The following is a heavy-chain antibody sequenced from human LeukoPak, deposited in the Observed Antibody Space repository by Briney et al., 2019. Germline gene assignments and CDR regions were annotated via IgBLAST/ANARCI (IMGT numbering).Heavy chain of an antibody. Sequence: SETLSLTCAVYGGSFSGYYWSWIRQPPGKGLEWIGEINHSGSTNYNPSLKSRVTISVDTSKNQFSLKLSSVTAADTAVYYCASCRRYFDWSKSVNHRSNCFDPWGQGTLVTVSS. V-gene: IGHV4-34*01. CDR2: INHSGST. CDR3: ASCRRYFDWSKSVNHRSNCFDP. J-gene: IGHJ5*02. D-gene: IGHD3-9*01. CDR1: GGSFSGYY.